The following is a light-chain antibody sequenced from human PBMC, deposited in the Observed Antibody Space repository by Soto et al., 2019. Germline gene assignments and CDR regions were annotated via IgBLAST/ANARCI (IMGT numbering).Light chain of an antibody. Sequence: QSALTQPASVSGSPGQSITISCTGTSSDVGGYKYVSWYQQHPGKAPKLMIYEVSNRPSGVSNRFSGSKSGNTASLTISGLQAEDEAAYYCTSYTIYTTVLFGGGTQLTVL. CDR3: TSYTIYTTVL. CDR1: SSDVGGYKY. CDR2: EVS. V-gene: IGLV2-14*01. J-gene: IGLJ2*01.